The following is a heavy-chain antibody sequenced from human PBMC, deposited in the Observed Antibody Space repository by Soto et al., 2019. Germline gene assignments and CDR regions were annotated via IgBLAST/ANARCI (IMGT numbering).Heavy chain of an antibody. CDR3: ATRGTQAGSWRGYIYYYMDV. D-gene: IGHD3-3*01. CDR2: IIPILGIA. Sequence: GASVKVSCKASGGTFSSYTISWVRQAPGQGLEWMGRIIPILGIANYAQKFQGRVTITADKSTSTAYMELSSLRSEDTAVYYCATRGTQAGSWRGYIYYYMDVWGKGTTVTVSS. CDR1: GGTFSSYT. V-gene: IGHV1-69*02. J-gene: IGHJ6*03.